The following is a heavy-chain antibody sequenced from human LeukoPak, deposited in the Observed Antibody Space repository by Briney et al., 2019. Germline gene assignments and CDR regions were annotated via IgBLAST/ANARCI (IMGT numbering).Heavy chain of an antibody. CDR1: GYSISSGYY. V-gene: IGHV4-38-2*01. J-gene: IGHJ4*02. CDR3: ARRGGYGYFDY. D-gene: IGHD1-26*01. CDR2: IYHSGST. Sequence: PSETLSLTCAVSGYSISSGYYWGWIRQPPGKGLEWIGSIYHSGSTYYNPSLKSRVTISVDTSKNQFSLKLSSVTAADTAVYYCARRGGYGYFDYWGQGTLVTVSS.